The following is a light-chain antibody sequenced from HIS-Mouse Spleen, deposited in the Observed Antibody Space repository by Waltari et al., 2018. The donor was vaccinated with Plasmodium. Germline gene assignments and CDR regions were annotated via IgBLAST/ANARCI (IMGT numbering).Light chain of an antibody. CDR3: QQRSNWPRVLT. Sequence: EIVLTQSPATLSLSPGERATLSCRASQSVSSYLAWYPQKTGQAPRLLIYDASNRATGIPARFSGSGSGTDFTLTISSLEPEDFAVYYCQQRSNWPRVLTFGGGTKVEIK. J-gene: IGKJ4*01. CDR1: QSVSSY. V-gene: IGKV3-11*01. CDR2: DAS.